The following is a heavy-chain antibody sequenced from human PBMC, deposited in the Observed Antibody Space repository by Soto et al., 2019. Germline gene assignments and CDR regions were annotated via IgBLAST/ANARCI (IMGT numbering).Heavy chain of an antibody. CDR1: GGSISSGGYY. CDR3: ARAHPYYYDSSGYSWDYYYGMDV. CDR2: IYYSGST. Sequence: TLSLTCTVSGGSISSGGYYWSWIRQHPGNGLEWIGYIYYSGSTYYNPSLKSRVTISVDTSKNKFSLKLSSVTAADTAVYYCARAHPYYYDSSGYSWDYYYGMDVWGQGTTVTV. J-gene: IGHJ6*02. V-gene: IGHV4-31*03. D-gene: IGHD3-22*01.